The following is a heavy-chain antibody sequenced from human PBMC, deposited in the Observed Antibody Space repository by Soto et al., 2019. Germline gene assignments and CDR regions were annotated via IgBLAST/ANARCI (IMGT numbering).Heavy chain of an antibody. J-gene: IGHJ4*02. D-gene: IGHD6-13*01. V-gene: IGHV3-13*01. Sequence: EVQLVESGGGLVQPGGSLRLSCAASGFTFSSYDMHWVRQATGKGLEWVSAIGTAGDTYYPGSVKGRFTISRENAKNSVYLQMNSLRAEDTAVYYCARAGEDIAAAGGFDYWGQGTLVTVSS. CDR1: GFTFSSYD. CDR3: ARAGEDIAAAGGFDY. CDR2: IGTAGDT.